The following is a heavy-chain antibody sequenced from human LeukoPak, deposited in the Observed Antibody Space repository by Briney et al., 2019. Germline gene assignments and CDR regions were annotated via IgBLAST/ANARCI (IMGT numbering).Heavy chain of an antibody. CDR1: GFTFSSYA. J-gene: IGHJ4*02. V-gene: IGHV3-30*01. CDR2: ISYDGSNK. D-gene: IGHD6-13*01. CDR3: ARDIGLYSSSWYEVDY. Sequence: GGSLRLSCAASGFTFSSYAMHWVRQAPGKGLEWVAVISYDGSNKYYADSVKGRFTISRDNSKNTLYLQMNSLRAEDTAVYYCARDIGLYSSSWYEVDYWGQGTLVTVYS.